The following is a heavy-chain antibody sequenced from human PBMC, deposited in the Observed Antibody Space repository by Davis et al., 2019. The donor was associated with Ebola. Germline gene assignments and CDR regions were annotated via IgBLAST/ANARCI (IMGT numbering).Heavy chain of an antibody. CDR2: IIPVFRTA. V-gene: IGHV1-69*13. Sequence: SVKVSCKASGYTFTAYYIQWVRQAPGQGLEWMGGIIPVFRTANYAQKFQGRVTITADESTRTAYMELNGLRSEDTAVYYCAHLGPQRYCSGGGCHGYLDYWGQGTLVTVSS. J-gene: IGHJ4*02. CDR3: AHLGPQRYCSGGGCHGYLDY. D-gene: IGHD2-15*01. CDR1: GYTFTAYY.